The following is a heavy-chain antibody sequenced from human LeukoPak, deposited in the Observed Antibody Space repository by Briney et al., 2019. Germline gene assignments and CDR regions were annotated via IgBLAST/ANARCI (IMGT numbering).Heavy chain of an antibody. J-gene: IGHJ5*02. CDR1: GGTFSSYA. CDR3: ARDGGCSGGSCYSGWFDP. Sequence: SVKVSCKASGGTFSSYAISWVRQAPGQGLEWMGRIIPIFGTANYAQKFQGRVTITTDESTSTAYMELGSLRSEDTAVYYCARDGGCSGGSCYSGWFDPWGQGTLVTVSS. D-gene: IGHD2-15*01. CDR2: IIPIFGTA. V-gene: IGHV1-69*05.